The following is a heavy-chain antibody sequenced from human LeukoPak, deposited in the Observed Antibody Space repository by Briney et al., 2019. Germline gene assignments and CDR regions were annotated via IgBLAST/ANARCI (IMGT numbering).Heavy chain of an antibody. CDR2: IWYDGSDH. V-gene: IGHV3-33*01. CDR1: GFIFRIYG. Sequence: VGSLRLSCAASGFIFRIYGMRSVRRAPGKGLERGSFIWYDGSDHFHADSVKGRFTISRDNSKNTLYLHMSSLRPEDTAMYYCLRALSSADGSYSFDLWGQGTLVTVSS. J-gene: IGHJ4*02. D-gene: IGHD5-24*01. CDR3: LRALSSADGSYSFDL.